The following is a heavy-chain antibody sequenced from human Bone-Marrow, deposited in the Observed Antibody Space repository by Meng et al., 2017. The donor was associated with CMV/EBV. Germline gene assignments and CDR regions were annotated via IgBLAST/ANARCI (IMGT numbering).Heavy chain of an antibody. Sequence: ASVKVSCKASGYTFTSYDINWVRQATGQGLEWMGWMNPNSGNTGYAQKFQGRVTMTKNTAKSTAYMGMSSLRSEDTAVYYCARGSNDILTGYTYWGQGTLVTVSS. V-gene: IGHV1-8*01. J-gene: IGHJ4*02. CDR3: ARGSNDILTGYTY. CDR2: MNPNSGNT. CDR1: GYTFTSYD. D-gene: IGHD3-9*01.